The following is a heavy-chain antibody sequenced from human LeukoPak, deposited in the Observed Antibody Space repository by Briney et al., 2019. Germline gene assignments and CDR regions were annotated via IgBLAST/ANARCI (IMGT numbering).Heavy chain of an antibody. Sequence: PSGTLSLTCAVSGGSISSSNWWSWVRQPPGKGLEWIGEIYHSGSTNYNPSLKSRVTISVDKSKNQFSLKLGSVTAADTAVYYCAGDAYDSSGYSFDYWGQGTLVTVSS. V-gene: IGHV4-4*02. CDR1: GGSISSSNW. J-gene: IGHJ4*02. CDR2: IYHSGST. D-gene: IGHD3-22*01. CDR3: AGDAYDSSGYSFDY.